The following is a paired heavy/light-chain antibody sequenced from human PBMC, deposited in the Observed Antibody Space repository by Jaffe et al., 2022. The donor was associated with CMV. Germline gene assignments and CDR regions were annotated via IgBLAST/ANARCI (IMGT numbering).Light chain of an antibody. CDR1: ALPKTY. J-gene: IGLJ2*01. CDR3: YTTDKV. Sequence: SYELTQPPSVSVSPGQTARITCSGDALPKTYAFWYQQKSGQAPVLVIYGDTKRPSGIPERFSGSSSGTMATLTISGAQVEDEGDYYCYTTDKVFGGGTKLTVL. CDR2: GDT. V-gene: IGLV3-10*01.
Heavy chain of an antibody. CDR2: ISATSLST. Sequence: EVLLLESGGGLEHPGGSLRLSCAASGFTFSSNAMSWVRQTPGKGLEWVSTISATSLSTYYADSVKGRFTISRDNSENTLFLQMNSLRVEDTAVYYCAKHREYGSSGYYYFDYWGQGTLVTVSS. J-gene: IGHJ4*02. V-gene: IGHV3-23*01. CDR3: AKHREYGSSGYYYFDY. CDR1: GFTFSSNA. D-gene: IGHD3-22*01.